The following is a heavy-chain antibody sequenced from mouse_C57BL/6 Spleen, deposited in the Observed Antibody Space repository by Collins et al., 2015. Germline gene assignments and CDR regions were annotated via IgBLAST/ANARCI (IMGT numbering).Heavy chain of an antibody. CDR3: AMIHYYAMDY. J-gene: IGHJ4*01. V-gene: IGHV1-55*01. CDR1: GYTFTSYW. CDR2: IYPGSGSS. Sequence: QVQLQQPGADLVKPGTSVKMSCKASGYTFTSYWITCVKQRPGQGLEWIGDIYPGSGSSTYNAKFKTKATLTVDTSSTTAYMQLSSLTSEDSAVYYCAMIHYYAMDYWGQGTSVTVSS. D-gene: IGHD2-4*01.